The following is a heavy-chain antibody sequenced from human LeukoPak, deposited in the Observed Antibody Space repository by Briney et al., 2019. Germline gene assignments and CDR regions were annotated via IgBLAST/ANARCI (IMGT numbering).Heavy chain of an antibody. Sequence: ASGKVSCKASGYTFTSYGISWVRQAPGQGLEWMGWINPTSGVTKYAEKFQGRVTMTRDTSINTAYMEMSGLRSDDTAVYYCARDMYSGAYGHWGQGTLVTVSS. CDR3: ARDMYSGAYGH. J-gene: IGHJ4*02. CDR1: GYTFTSYG. CDR2: INPTSGVT. D-gene: IGHD1-26*01. V-gene: IGHV1-2*02.